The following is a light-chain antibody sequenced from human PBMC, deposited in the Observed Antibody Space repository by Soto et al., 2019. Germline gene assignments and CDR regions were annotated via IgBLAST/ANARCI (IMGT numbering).Light chain of an antibody. Sequence: EIVLTQSPATLSLSPGERATLSCRASQSIDIFLAWYQHKPGQAPGLLIYDASNRTTGIPARFSGSGSGTDFTLTIDSLEPEDFAVYFCQQRNYWPLTFGGGTTVEIK. CDR3: QQRNYWPLT. V-gene: IGKV3-11*01. J-gene: IGKJ4*01. CDR2: DAS. CDR1: QSIDIF.